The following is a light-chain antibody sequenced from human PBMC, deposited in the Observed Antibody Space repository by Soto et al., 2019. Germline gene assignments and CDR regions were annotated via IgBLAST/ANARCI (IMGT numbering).Light chain of an antibody. Sequence: QSALTQPPSASGSPGQSVTIYCTGTNSDFAGYNFVSWFQQHPGKAPRLIIYEVNERPSGVPHRFSGSKSGNTASLTISGLQADDEADYYCSSYITSNNLRVFGTGTKLTVL. J-gene: IGLJ1*01. CDR2: EVN. CDR3: SSYITSNNLRV. V-gene: IGLV2-8*01. CDR1: NSDFAGYNF.